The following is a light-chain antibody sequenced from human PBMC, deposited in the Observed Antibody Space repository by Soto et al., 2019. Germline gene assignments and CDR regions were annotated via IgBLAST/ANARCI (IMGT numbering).Light chain of an antibody. J-gene: IGKJ1*01. V-gene: IGKV3-15*01. CDR1: QSVSSN. Sequence: EIVMTQSPATLSVSPGERATLYCRASQSVSSNLAWYQQRPGQAPRLLIYGASTRATGVPARFSGSGSGTEFTLTISSLQSEDLAVYYCQEYSSWWTFGQGTKVEIK. CDR3: QEYSSWWT. CDR2: GAS.